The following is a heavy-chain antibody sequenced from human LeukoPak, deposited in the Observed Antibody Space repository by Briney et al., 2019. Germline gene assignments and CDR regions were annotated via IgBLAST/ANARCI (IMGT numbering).Heavy chain of an antibody. CDR3: ARSGSYQFDAFDI. CDR2: INPNSGGT. Sequence: ASVKVSCKASGYTFTSYGISWVRQAPGQGLEWMGWINPNSGGTNYAQKFQGWVTMTRDTSISTAYMELSRLRSDDTAVYYCARSGSYQFDAFDIWGQGTMVTVSS. D-gene: IGHD1-26*01. J-gene: IGHJ3*02. CDR1: GYTFTSYG. V-gene: IGHV1-2*04.